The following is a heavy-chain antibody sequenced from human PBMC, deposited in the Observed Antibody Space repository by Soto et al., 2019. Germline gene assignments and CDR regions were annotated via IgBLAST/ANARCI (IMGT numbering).Heavy chain of an antibody. CDR2: ISGSGGST. D-gene: IGHD3-9*01. CDR3: AKAESGPYDILTGYRSKTYYYYMDV. J-gene: IGHJ6*03. Sequence: GGSLRLSCAASGFTFSSYAMSWVRQAPGKGLEWVSAISGSGGSTYYADSVKGRFTISRDNSKNTLYLQMNSLRAEDTAVYYCAKAESGPYDILTGYRSKTYYYYMDVWGKGTTVTVSS. V-gene: IGHV3-23*01. CDR1: GFTFSSYA.